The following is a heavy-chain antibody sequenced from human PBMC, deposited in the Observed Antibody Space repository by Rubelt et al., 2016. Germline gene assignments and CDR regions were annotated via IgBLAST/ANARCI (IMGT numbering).Heavy chain of an antibody. Sequence: SWVRQAPGKGLEWVGRIKSKTDGGTTDYAAPVKGRFTISRDDSKNTLYLQMNSLKTEDTAVYYCTTEDGYGYYYDNIVHFDYWGQGTLVTVSS. CDR3: TTEDGYGYYYDNIVHFDY. J-gene: IGHJ4*02. V-gene: IGHV3-15*01. CDR2: IKSKTDGGTT. D-gene: IGHD3-22*01.